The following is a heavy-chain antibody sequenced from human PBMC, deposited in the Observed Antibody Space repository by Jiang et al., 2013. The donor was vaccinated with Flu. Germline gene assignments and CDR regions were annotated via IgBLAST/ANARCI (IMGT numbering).Heavy chain of an antibody. V-gene: IGHV6-1*01. Sequence: TSQTLSLTCAISGDSVSSNSAAWNWIRQSPSRGLEWLGRTYYRSKWYNDYAVSVKSRITINPDTSKNQFSLQLNSVTPEDTAVYYCARDRMGRGSGSLSIDYWGQGTLVTVSS. J-gene: IGHJ4*02. CDR1: GDSVSSNSAA. CDR2: TYYRSKWYN. D-gene: IGHD3-10*01. CDR3: ARDRMGRGSGSLSIDY.